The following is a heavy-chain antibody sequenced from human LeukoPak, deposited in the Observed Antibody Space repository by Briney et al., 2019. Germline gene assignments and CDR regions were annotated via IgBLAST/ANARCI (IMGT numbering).Heavy chain of an antibody. Sequence: PGGSLRLSCVASGFPFSTFWMTWGRQAPGKGLEWVANIKGGGSEKNYVDSVKGRFTISSDNAEKSLYLEMNSLTADDTALYYCVQGGHFDFWGEGALVTVSS. V-gene: IGHV3-7*01. CDR2: IKGGGSEK. CDR1: GFPFSTFW. CDR3: VQGGHFDF. D-gene: IGHD3-16*01. J-gene: IGHJ4*02.